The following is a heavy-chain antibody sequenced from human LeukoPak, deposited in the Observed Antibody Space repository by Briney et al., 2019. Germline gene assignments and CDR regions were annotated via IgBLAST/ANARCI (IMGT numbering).Heavy chain of an antibody. CDR3: ARGHNWNDRGAFDI. Sequence: GGSLKVSCAASGFTVSSNYMSWVRQAPGKGLEWVSSIYSGGSTYYADSVKGRFTISRDSSKNTLYLQMSSRRAEDTAVYYCARGHNWNDRGAFDIWGQGTMVTVSS. CDR1: GFTVSSNY. D-gene: IGHD1-1*01. CDR2: IYSGGST. V-gene: IGHV3-53*01. J-gene: IGHJ3*02.